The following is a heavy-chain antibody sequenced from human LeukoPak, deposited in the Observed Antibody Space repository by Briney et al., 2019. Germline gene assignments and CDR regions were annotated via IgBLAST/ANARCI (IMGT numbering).Heavy chain of an antibody. J-gene: IGHJ5*02. D-gene: IGHD6-6*01. CDR1: GFTFSSYA. CDR2: ISGSGGST. CDR3: ARDPPGPATRSP. Sequence: PGGSLRLSCAASGFTFSSYAMSWVRQAPGKGLEWVSSISGSGGSTYYADSVKGRFTVSRDNSKNTLYLQMNSLRAGDTAVYYCARDPPGPATRSPWGQGTLVTVSS. V-gene: IGHV3-23*01.